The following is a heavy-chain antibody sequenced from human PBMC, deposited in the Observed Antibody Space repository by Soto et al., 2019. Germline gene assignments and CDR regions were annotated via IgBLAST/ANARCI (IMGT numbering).Heavy chain of an antibody. J-gene: IGHJ6*03. CDR2: ISGSGGST. CDR1: GFTFSSYS. Sequence: VGSLRLSCAASGFTFSSYSMNGVRQAPGKGLEWVSAISGSGGSTYYADSVKGRFTISRDNSKNTLYLQMNSLRAEDTAVYYCASSDIVVVPAAAPYYYYMDVWGKGITVTSP. CDR3: ASSDIVVVPAAAPYYYYMDV. D-gene: IGHD2-2*01. V-gene: IGHV3-23*01.